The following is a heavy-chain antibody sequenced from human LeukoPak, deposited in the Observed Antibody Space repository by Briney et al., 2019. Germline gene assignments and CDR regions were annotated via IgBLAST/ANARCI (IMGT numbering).Heavy chain of an antibody. J-gene: IGHJ3*02. V-gene: IGHV3-74*01. CDR1: GFTFISYW. Sequence: GGSLRLSCAASGFTFISYWMHWVRQAPGKGLVWVSRINSDGSTTSYADSMKGRFTISRDNSKNTLYLQMTSLRGEDTAMYYCAREGTARDAFDIWGQGTMVTVSS. D-gene: IGHD2-21*02. CDR2: INSDGSTT. CDR3: AREGTARDAFDI.